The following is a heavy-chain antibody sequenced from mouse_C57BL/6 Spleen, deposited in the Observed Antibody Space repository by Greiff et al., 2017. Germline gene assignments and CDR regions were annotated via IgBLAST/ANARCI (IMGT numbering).Heavy chain of an antibody. CDR2: ISSKSNNYAT. CDR3: ASQPEAAQATEAMAY. Sequence: EVMLQESGGGLVQPKGSLKLSCAASGFSFNTYAMNWVRQAPGKGLEWVARISSKSNNYATYYADSVKDRFTISRDNSKSMLYLQMSNLKTEDTAMYYCASQPEAAQATEAMAYWGQGTSVTVSS. D-gene: IGHD3-2*02. J-gene: IGHJ4*01. CDR1: GFSFNTYA. V-gene: IGHV10-1*01.